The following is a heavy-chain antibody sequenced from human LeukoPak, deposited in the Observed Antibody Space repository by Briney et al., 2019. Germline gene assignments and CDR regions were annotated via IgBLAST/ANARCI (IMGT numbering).Heavy chain of an antibody. V-gene: IGHV3-23*01. D-gene: IGHD2-15*01. CDR2: ISGSGGST. CDR1: GFTFSSYA. J-gene: IGHJ5*02. Sequence: GGSLRLSCAASGFTFSSYAMSWVRQAPGKGLDWVSAISGSGGSTYYADSVKGRFTISRDNSKNTLYLQMNSLRAEDTAVYYCAKAILGYCSGGSCYPPWFDPWGQGTLVTVSS. CDR3: AKAILGYCSGGSCYPPWFDP.